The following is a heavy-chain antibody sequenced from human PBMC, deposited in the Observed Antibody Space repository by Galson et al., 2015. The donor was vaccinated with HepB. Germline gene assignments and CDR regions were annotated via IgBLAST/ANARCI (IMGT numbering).Heavy chain of an antibody. J-gene: IGHJ4*02. D-gene: IGHD2-8*01. CDR2: INAGNSNT. V-gene: IGHV1-3*01. CDR1: GYTFTSYA. CDR3: ASEGRLMDIVLIRPAY. Sequence: SVKVSCKASGYTFTSYAMHWVRQAPGQRLEWMGWINAGNSNTKYSQKFQGRVTITRDTSASTAYMELSSLRSEDTAVYYCASEGRLMDIVLIRPAYWGQGTLVTVSS.